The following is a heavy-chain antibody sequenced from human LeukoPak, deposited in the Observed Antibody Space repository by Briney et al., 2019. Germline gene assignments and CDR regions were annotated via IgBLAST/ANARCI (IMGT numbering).Heavy chain of an antibody. CDR1: GGSISSSSYY. D-gene: IGHD3-22*01. J-gene: IGHJ5*02. CDR2: IYHSGST. CDR3: ARGVTMIGRLRFDP. Sequence: PSETLSLNCSVSGGSISSSSYYWGWIRQPPGKGLEWIGNIYHSGSTYYNASLKSRVTISIDTSKNQFSLKLSSVTAADTAVYYCARGVTMIGRLRFDPWGQGTLVTVSS. V-gene: IGHV4-39*07.